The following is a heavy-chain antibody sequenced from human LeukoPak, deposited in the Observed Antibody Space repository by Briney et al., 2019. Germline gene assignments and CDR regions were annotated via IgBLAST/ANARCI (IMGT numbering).Heavy chain of an antibody. CDR3: ARGHRWVDY. D-gene: IGHD4-23*01. V-gene: IGHV4-39*07. J-gene: IGHJ4*02. CDR2: INHSGST. CDR1: GGSISSRSYF. Sequence: SETLSLTCTVSGGSISSRSYFWGWIRQPPGKGLEWIGEINHSGSTNYNPSLKSRVTISVDTSKNQFSLKLSSVTAADTAVYYCARGHRWVDYWGQGTLVTVSS.